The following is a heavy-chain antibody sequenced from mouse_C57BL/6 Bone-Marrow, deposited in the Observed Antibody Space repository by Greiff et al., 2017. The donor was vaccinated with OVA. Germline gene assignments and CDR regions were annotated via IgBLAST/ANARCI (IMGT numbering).Heavy chain of an antibody. D-gene: IGHD1-1*01. J-gene: IGHJ4*01. CDR2: ISGGGGNT. CDR3: ARHYYGSGNYAMDY. CDR1: GFTFSSYT. V-gene: IGHV5-9*01. Sequence: EVKLMESGGGLVKPGGSLKLSCAASGFTFSSYTMSWVRQTPEKRLEWVATISGGGGNTYYPDSVKGRSTISRDNAKNTLYLHMSRLRSEATALYDCARHYYGSGNYAMDYWGQGTSVTVSS.